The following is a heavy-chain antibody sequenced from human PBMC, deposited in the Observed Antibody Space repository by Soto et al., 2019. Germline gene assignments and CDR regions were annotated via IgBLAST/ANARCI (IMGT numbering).Heavy chain of an antibody. CDR2: ISSSGSTI. Sequence: GESLKISCAASGFTFSDYYMSWIRQAPGKGLEWVSYISSSGSTIYYADSVKGRFTISRDNAKNSLYLQMNSLRAEDTAVYYCARRYYYYYMDVWGKGTTVTVSS. CDR1: GFTFSDYY. J-gene: IGHJ6*03. CDR3: ARRYYYYYMDV. V-gene: IGHV3-11*01.